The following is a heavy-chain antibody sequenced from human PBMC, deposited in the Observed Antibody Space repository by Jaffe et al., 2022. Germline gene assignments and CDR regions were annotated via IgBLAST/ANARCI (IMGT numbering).Heavy chain of an antibody. CDR3: ARGLRSERTLGPSYCSGGSCYHLRNYYYYYMDV. Sequence: QVQLQQWGAGLLKPSETLSLTCAVYGGSFSGYYWSWIRQPPGKGLEWIGEINHSGSTNYNPSLKSRVTISVDTSKNQFSLKLSSVTAADTAVYYCARGLRSERTLGPSYCSGGSCYHLRNYYYYYMDVWGKGTTVTVSS. D-gene: IGHD2-15*01. CDR2: INHSGST. CDR1: GGSFSGYY. V-gene: IGHV4-34*01. J-gene: IGHJ6*03.